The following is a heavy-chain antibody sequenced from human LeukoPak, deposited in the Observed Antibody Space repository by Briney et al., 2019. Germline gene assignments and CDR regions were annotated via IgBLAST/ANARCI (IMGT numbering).Heavy chain of an antibody. CDR1: GGPISNYY. CDR3: ARAQYGGYYGMNV. V-gene: IGHV4-59*01. CDR2: IYYSGST. J-gene: IGHJ6*02. Sequence: SETLSLICTVSGGPISNYYWSWIRHPPGKGLEWIGYIYYSGSTNYNPSLQSRVTISVDTSKNQFSLKLSSVTAADTAVYYCARAQYGGYYGMNVWGQGTTVTVSS. D-gene: IGHD2-8*01.